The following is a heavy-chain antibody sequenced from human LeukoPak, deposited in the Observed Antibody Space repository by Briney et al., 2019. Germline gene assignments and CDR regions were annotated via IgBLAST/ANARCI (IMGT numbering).Heavy chain of an antibody. CDR2: ISDDGNNK. V-gene: IGHV3-30*03. D-gene: IGHD2-15*01. J-gene: IGHJ4*02. CDR1: GFTFSNYG. CDR3: AGGLLGCRGGSCYPTDY. Sequence: PGLSLRLSCGASGFTFSNYGMHWARQAPRKGREWVAVISDDGNNKSYIDSVKGRFTISRDNSKNTLNLQMDSLRAEDTAVYYCAGGLLGCRGGSCYPTDYWGQGTLVIVSS.